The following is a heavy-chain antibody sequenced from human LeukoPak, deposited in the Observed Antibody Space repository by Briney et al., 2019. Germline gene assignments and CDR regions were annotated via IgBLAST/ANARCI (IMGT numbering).Heavy chain of an antibody. CDR1: GFTFSSYT. V-gene: IGHV3-30*04. Sequence: GGSLRLSCAASGFTFSSYTMHGVRQAPGKGVYWVAITSSNGDNKNYADSVKGRFTISIDNSKNRLYLHMNSLRPEDTAVYYCARDRPRGYSGYDLEYWGQGTLVTVSS. D-gene: IGHD5-12*01. J-gene: IGHJ4*02. CDR3: ARDRPRGYSGYDLEY. CDR2: TSSNGDNK.